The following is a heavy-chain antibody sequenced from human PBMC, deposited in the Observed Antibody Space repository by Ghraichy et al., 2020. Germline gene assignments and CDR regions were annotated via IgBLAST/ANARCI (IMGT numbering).Heavy chain of an antibody. Sequence: SETLSLTCTVYGDSTKNYYWSWIRQSPGKGLEWIGNLEIGGATNYNPSLKNRVTISIGPSHNQISLKLTSVTAADTATYHCARHTTVWARGGFDVWGRGTAVIVSS. CDR2: LEIGGAT. V-gene: IGHV4-59*08. CDR1: GDSTKNYY. CDR3: ARHTTVWARGGFDV. J-gene: IGHJ3*01. D-gene: IGHD6-6*01.